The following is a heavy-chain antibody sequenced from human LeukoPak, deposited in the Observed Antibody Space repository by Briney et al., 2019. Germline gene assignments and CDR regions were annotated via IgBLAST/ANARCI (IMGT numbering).Heavy chain of an antibody. J-gene: IGHJ5*02. CDR1: GGSISSSPHY. D-gene: IGHD4-17*01. V-gene: IGHV4-39*01. CDR2: IYSSGST. CDR3: ARHLHDDHGDPNWFDP. Sequence: KPSETLSLTCTVSGGSISSSPHYWGWIRQPPGKGLEWIGSIYSSGSTYHNPSLKSRVTISVDTSKNQFSLKLSSVTAADTAVYYCARHLHDDHGDPNWFDPWGQGTLVTVSS.